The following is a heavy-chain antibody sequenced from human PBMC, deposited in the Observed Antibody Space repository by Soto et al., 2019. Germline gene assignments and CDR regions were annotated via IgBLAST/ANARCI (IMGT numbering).Heavy chain of an antibody. Sequence: SETLSLTCAVSGGSISSGGYSWSWIRQPPGKGLEWIGYIYHSGSTYYNPSLKSRVTISVDRSKNQFSLKLRSVTAADTAVYYCARGWGRIFDYWGQGTLVTVSS. V-gene: IGHV4-30-2*01. D-gene: IGHD7-27*01. CDR2: IYHSGST. CDR3: ARGWGRIFDY. CDR1: GGSISSGGYS. J-gene: IGHJ4*02.